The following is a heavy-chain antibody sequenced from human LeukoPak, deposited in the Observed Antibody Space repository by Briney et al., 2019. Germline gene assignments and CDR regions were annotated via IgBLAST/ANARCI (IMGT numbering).Heavy chain of an antibody. CDR3: AKDQDRGYSYGYVAFDI. V-gene: IGHV3-30*02. CDR2: IRYDGSNK. Sequence: GGSPRLSCAASGFSFSKYGMHWVRQAPGKGLEWVAFIRYDGSNKYYADSVKGRFTISRDNSKNTLYLQMNSLRAEDTAVYYCAKDQDRGYSYGYVAFDIWGQGTMVTVSS. CDR1: GFSFSKYG. J-gene: IGHJ3*02. D-gene: IGHD5-18*01.